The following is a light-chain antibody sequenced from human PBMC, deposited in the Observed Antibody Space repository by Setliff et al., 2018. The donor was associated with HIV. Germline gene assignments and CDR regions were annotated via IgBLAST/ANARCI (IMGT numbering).Light chain of an antibody. CDR1: ISDIGGHNL. Sequence: ALAQVASVSGSLGQLITISCTGSISDIGGHNLVSWFRVDPGKAPKLIIYNVYLLASGVSPRFSASKSGNTASLTIFGLQSEDEGDYYCCSYSRSTVPYVFGSGTKVTVL. J-gene: IGLJ1*01. CDR3: CSYSRSTVPYV. V-gene: IGLV2-23*02. CDR2: NVY.